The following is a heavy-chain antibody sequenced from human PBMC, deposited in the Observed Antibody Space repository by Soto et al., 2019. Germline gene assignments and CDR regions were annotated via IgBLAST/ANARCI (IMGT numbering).Heavy chain of an antibody. CDR1: GGSISSSSYY. CDR3: ARLADYDSSSSLDDAFDI. Sequence: PSETLSLTCTVSGGSISSSSYYWGWIRQPPGKGLEWIGSIYYSGSTYYNPSLKSRVTISVDTSKNQFSLKLSSVTAADTAVYYCARLADYDSSSSLDDAFDIWGQGTMVTVSS. V-gene: IGHV4-39*01. D-gene: IGHD3-22*01. CDR2: IYYSGST. J-gene: IGHJ3*02.